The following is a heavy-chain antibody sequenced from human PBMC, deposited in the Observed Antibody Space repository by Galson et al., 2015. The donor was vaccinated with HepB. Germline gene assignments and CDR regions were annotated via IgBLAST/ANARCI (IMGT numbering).Heavy chain of an antibody. CDR1: GFRCGDFY. D-gene: IGHD3-22*01. CDR3: AREGYDSNYYGMDV. J-gene: IGHJ6*02. V-gene: IGHV3-11*01. CDR2: ISGMGKRV. Sequence: SMRLSCAASGFRCGDFYLRWIRQASRKGLEGLSYISGMGKRVAYADSVKGRFTISRVNAKESVDLQVNSLRAEDTAVYSCAREGYDSNYYGMDVWGQGTTVTVSS.